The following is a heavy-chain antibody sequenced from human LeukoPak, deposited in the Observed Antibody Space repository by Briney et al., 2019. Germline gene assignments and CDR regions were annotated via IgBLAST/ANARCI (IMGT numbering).Heavy chain of an antibody. Sequence: SETLSLTCAVYGGSFSGYYWSWIRQPPGKGLEWIGEINHSGSTNYNPSLKSRVTISVDTSKNQFSLKLSSVTAADTAVYYCARVLIPRGYSYGYWGAFDIWGQGTMVTVSS. CDR2: INHSGST. V-gene: IGHV4-34*01. D-gene: IGHD5-18*01. J-gene: IGHJ3*02. CDR3: ARVLIPRGYSYGYWGAFDI. CDR1: GGSFSGYY.